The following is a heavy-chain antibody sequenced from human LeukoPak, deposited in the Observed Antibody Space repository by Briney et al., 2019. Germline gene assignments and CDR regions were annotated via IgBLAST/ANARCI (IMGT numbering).Heavy chain of an antibody. CDR1: GGSISSYY. J-gene: IGHJ3*02. V-gene: IGHV4-59*01. CDR3: ARRDGSGSYYRPNDAFDI. Sequence: KPSETLSLTCTVSGGSISSYYWSWIRQPPGKGLEWIGYIYYSGSTNYNPSLKSRVTISVDTSKNQFSLKLSSVTAADTAVYYCARRDGSGSYYRPNDAFDIWGQGTMVTVSS. CDR2: IYYSGST. D-gene: IGHD3-10*01.